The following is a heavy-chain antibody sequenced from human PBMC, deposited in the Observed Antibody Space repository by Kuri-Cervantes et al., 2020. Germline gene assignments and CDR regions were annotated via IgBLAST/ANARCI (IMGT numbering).Heavy chain of an antibody. Sequence: GESLKISCAASGFTFSSYATHWVRQAPGKGLEWVAVMSYDRSNKYYADSVKGRVTISTDNSKNTLYLQMNSLRAEDTAVYYCARAFPVNYYYGMDVWGQGTTVTVSS. CDR2: MSYDRSNK. J-gene: IGHJ6*02. CDR1: GFTFSSYA. CDR3: ARAFPVNYYYGMDV. D-gene: IGHD2-21*01. V-gene: IGHV3-30-3*01.